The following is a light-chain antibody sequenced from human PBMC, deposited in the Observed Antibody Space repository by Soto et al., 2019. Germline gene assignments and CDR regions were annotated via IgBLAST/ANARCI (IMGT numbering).Light chain of an antibody. Sequence: QSVLTQPASVSGSPGQSITISCTGTSSDVGAYKYVSWYQQHPGKAPKLMIYEVNNRPSGVSNRFSGSKSGNTASLTISGLQAEDEADYYCRSYTSSSTVVFGGGTQLTVL. V-gene: IGLV2-14*01. J-gene: IGLJ2*01. CDR3: RSYTSSSTVV. CDR2: EVN. CDR1: SSDVGAYKY.